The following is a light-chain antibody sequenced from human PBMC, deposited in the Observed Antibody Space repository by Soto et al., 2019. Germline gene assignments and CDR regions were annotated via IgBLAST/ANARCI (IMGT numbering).Light chain of an antibody. CDR2: DVT. V-gene: IGLV2-14*01. CDR3: SSYTSSSTLLDV. Sequence: QSVLTQPASVSGSPGQSITISCTGTSSDVGGYNYVSWYQQHPGKAPKLMIYDVTNRPSGVSNRFSGSKSGNTASLTISGLQAEYEADYYCSSYTSSSTLLDVFGTGTKSPS. CDR1: SSDVGGYNY. J-gene: IGLJ1*01.